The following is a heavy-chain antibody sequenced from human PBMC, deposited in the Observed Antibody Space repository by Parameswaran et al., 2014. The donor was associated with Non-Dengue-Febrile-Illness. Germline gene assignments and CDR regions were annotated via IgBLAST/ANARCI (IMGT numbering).Heavy chain of an antibody. J-gene: IGHJ4*02. CDR2: TYYRSKWYN. CDR3: ARGDAQQLVIDY. D-gene: IGHD6-13*01. V-gene: IGHV6-1*01. Sequence: WIRQSPSRGLEWLGRTYYRSKWYNDYAVSVKSRITINPDTSKNQFSLQLNSVTPEDTAVYYCARGDAQQLVIDYWGQGTLVTVSS.